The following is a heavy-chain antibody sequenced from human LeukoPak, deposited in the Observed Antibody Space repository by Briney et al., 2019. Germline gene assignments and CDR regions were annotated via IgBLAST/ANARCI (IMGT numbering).Heavy chain of an antibody. J-gene: IGHJ3*02. Sequence: ASETLSLTCTVPGGSISSSSYYWGWIRQPPGKGLEWIGSIYYSGSTYYNPSLKSRVTISVDTSKNQFSLKLSSVTAADTAVYYCAREEPGAFYIWGQGTMVTVSS. CDR3: AREEPGAFYI. CDR1: GGSISSSSYY. V-gene: IGHV4-39*07. CDR2: IYYSGST. D-gene: IGHD1-14*01.